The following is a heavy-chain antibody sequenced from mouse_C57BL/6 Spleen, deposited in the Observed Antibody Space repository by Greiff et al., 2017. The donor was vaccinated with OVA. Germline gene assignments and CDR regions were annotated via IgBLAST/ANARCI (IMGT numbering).Heavy chain of an antibody. Sequence: VQLQQSGADLVKPGASVKISCKASGYAFSSYWMNWVKQRPGKGLEWIGQIYPGDGDTNYNGKFKGKATLTADKSSSTAYMQLSSLTSEDSAVYFCARDGYDLYYAMDYWGQGTSVTVSS. V-gene: IGHV1-80*01. D-gene: IGHD2-2*01. CDR2: IYPGDGDT. CDR3: ARDGYDLYYAMDY. CDR1: GYAFSSYW. J-gene: IGHJ4*01.